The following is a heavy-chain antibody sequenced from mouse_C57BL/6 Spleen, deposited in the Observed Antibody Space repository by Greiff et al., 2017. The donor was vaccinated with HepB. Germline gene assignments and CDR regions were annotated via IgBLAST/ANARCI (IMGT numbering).Heavy chain of an antibody. CDR1: GYTFTDYE. J-gene: IGHJ4*01. Sequence: VKLQESGAELVRPGASVTLSCKASGYTFTDYEMHWVKQTPVHGLEWIGAIDPETGGTAYNQKFKGKAILTADKSSSTAYMELRSLTSEDSAVYYCTTRNYLYAMDYWGQGTSVTVSS. CDR2: IDPETGGT. D-gene: IGHD2-1*01. V-gene: IGHV1-15*01. CDR3: TTRNYLYAMDY.